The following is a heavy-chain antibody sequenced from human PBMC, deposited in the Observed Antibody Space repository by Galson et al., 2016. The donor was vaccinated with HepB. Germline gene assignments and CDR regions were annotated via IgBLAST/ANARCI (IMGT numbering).Heavy chain of an antibody. Sequence: LRLSCAASGFTFSSYDMSWVRQAPGKGLEWVSAIRGSGGSTFYADSVKGRFTISRDNSMNTLYLQMNSLRAEDTAVYYCAKTGQRTPHPDYWGQGTLVTVSS. V-gene: IGHV3-23*01. CDR2: IRGSGGST. J-gene: IGHJ4*02. CDR1: GFTFSSYD. CDR3: AKTGQRTPHPDY.